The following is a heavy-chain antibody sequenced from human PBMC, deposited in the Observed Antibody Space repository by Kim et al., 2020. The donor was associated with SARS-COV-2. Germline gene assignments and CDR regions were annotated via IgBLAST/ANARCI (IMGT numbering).Heavy chain of an antibody. D-gene: IGHD3-10*01. CDR2: IYHSGST. J-gene: IGHJ5*02. CDR1: GYSISSGYY. CDR3: ARDSTKITMVRGVTGWFDP. V-gene: IGHV4-38-2*02. Sequence: SETLSLTCTVSGYSISSGYYWGWIRQPPGKGLEWIGSIYHSGSTYYNPSLKSRVTISVDTSKNQFSLKLSSVTAADTAVYYCARDSTKITMVRGVTGWFDPWGQGTLVTVSS.